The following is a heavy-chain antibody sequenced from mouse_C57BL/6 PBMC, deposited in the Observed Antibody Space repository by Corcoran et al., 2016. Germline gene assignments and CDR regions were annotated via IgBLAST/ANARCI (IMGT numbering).Heavy chain of an antibody. CDR3: ARCYDYDSYYFDY. V-gene: IGHV1-63*01. CDR1: GYTFPTYW. CDR2: IYPGGGYT. D-gene: IGHD2-4*01. Sequence: QVQLQQSGAELVRPGTSVKMSCKASGYTFPTYWIGWAKPRPGHGLEWIGDIYPGGGYTNYNEKFKGKATLTEGKSSSTAYMQFSSLTSEDSAIDYCARCYDYDSYYFDYWGQGTTLTVSS. J-gene: IGHJ2*01.